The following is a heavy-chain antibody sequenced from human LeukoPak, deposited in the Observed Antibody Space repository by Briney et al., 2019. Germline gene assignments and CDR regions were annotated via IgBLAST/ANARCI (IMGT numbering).Heavy chain of an antibody. CDR1: GFKFNDYG. J-gene: IGHJ6*03. CDR2: ISASGSLI. CDR3: AKDLGTYDDDLTGYVHYYFYMDV. D-gene: IGHD3-9*01. V-gene: IGHV3-23*01. Sequence: GGSLRLSCAASGFKFNDYGMSWVRQAPGKGLERVSSISASGSLIYYTDSVEGRFTISRDNSKNTLYPQMNSLRPEDAAVYYCAKDLGTYDDDLTGYVHYYFYMDVWGKGTTVTISS.